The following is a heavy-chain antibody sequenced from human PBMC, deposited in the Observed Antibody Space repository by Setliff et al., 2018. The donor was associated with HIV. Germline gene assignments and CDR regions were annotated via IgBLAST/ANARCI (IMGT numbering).Heavy chain of an antibody. V-gene: IGHV3-30*02. CDR2: IRYDGSDK. CDR1: GFTFSNYG. Sequence: GGSLRLSCETSGFTFSNYGMHWVRQAPGKGLEWVAFIRYDGSDKYYVDSVKGRLTVSRDNSNNTLYLQMNSLRPEDTALYYCAKDRLHDGSSWYYLDYWGQGTLVTVSS. D-gene: IGHD6-13*01. J-gene: IGHJ4*02. CDR3: AKDRLHDGSSWYYLDY.